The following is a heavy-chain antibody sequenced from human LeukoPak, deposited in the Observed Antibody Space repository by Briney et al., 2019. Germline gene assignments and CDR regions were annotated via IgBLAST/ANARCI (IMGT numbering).Heavy chain of an antibody. Sequence: GGSLRLSCAASGFTLSSYSMNWVRQAPGKGLEWVSYISSSSSTIYYADSVKGRFTISRDNAKNSLYLQMNTLRDEDTAVYYCARVTVTTNDYWGQGTLVTVSS. D-gene: IGHD4-17*01. CDR2: ISSSSSTI. CDR1: GFTLSSYS. CDR3: ARVTVTTNDY. J-gene: IGHJ4*02. V-gene: IGHV3-48*02.